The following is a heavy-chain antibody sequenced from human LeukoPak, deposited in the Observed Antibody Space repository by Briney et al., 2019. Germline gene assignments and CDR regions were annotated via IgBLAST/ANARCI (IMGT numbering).Heavy chain of an antibody. D-gene: IGHD3-9*01. J-gene: IGHJ4*02. Sequence: GGSLRLSCAASGFTFSSYAMSWVRQAPGKGLGWVSAISGSGGSTYYADSVKGRFTISRDNSKNTLYLQVNSLRAEDTAVYYCAKAYLHYDILTGSDYWGQGTLVTVSS. V-gene: IGHV3-23*01. CDR1: GFTFSSYA. CDR3: AKAYLHYDILTGSDY. CDR2: ISGSGGST.